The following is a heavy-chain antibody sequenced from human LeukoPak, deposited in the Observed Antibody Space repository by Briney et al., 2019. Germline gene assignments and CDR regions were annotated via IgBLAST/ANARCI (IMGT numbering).Heavy chain of an antibody. J-gene: IGHJ4*02. V-gene: IGHV1-8*01. Sequence: ASVKVSCKASGHTFTSYDINWVRQAPGQGLEWMGWTNPNSGKTGYVRKFQGRVTMTRDTSISTAYMELSSLTSEDTAVYYCVRVSSGWLDFDYWGQGTLVTVSS. CDR2: TNPNSGKT. D-gene: IGHD6-19*01. CDR1: GHTFTSYD. CDR3: VRVSSGWLDFDY.